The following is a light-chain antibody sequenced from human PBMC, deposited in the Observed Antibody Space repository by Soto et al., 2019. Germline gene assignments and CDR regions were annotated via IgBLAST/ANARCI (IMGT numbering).Light chain of an antibody. Sequence: DIQMTQSPSTLSASVGDRVTITCRASQSISSWLAWYQQKPWKAPNLLIYKASSLESGVPSRFSGGGSGTEFTRNIRSLQADDVETYYCQQYNSYPLTFGQGTRLEIK. CDR3: QQYNSYPLT. V-gene: IGKV1-5*03. CDR1: QSISSW. CDR2: KAS. J-gene: IGKJ5*01.